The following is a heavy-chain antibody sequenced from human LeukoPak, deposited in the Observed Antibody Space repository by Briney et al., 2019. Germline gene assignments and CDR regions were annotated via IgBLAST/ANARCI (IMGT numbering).Heavy chain of an antibody. CDR1: GYTFTSYD. CDR3: ARVYSDSSGYYVQGFDY. Sequence: ASVKVSCKASGYTFTSYDINWVRQAAGQGLGWVGWMNPNSGNTGYAQKFPGRGTMTMNTAISTASMELSSLRSDDTAVYYCARVYSDSSGYYVQGFDYWGQGTLVTVSS. CDR2: MNPNSGNT. J-gene: IGHJ4*02. V-gene: IGHV1-8*01. D-gene: IGHD3-22*01.